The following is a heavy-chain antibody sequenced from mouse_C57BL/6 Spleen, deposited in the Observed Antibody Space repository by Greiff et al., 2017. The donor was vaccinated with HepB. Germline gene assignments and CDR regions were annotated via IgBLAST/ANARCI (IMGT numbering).Heavy chain of an antibody. CDR3: TTFDYGSRYFDV. J-gene: IGHJ1*03. V-gene: IGHV14-4*01. CDR2: IDPENGDT. D-gene: IGHD1-1*01. CDR1: GFNIKDDY. Sequence: VQLQQSGAELVRPGASVKLSCTASGFNIKDDYMHWVKQRPEQGLEWIGWIDPENGDTEYASKFQGKATITADTSSNTAYLQLSSLTSEETAVYYCTTFDYGSRYFDVWGTGTTVTVSS.